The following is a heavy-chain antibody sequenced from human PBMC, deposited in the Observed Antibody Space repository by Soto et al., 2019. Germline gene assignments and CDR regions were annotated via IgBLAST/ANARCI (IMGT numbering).Heavy chain of an antibody. Sequence: WGSLRLSCAASGFTFYDYSINFFRQSPGKWLEWVSYIGRTRKYIDYADSVKGRFTISRDGAKNSVFLQMNSLRDEDTAVYYCARDHNWSFDYWGQGIPVTVSS. CDR2: IGRTRKYI. CDR1: GFTFYDYS. J-gene: IGHJ4*02. D-gene: IGHD1-20*01. CDR3: ARDHNWSFDY. V-gene: IGHV3-48*02.